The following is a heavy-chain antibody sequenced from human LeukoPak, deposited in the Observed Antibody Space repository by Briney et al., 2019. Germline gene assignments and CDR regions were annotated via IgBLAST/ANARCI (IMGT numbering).Heavy chain of an antibody. D-gene: IGHD4-23*01. V-gene: IGHV3-74*01. CDR1: GFTFNSYW. CDR2: IDEDGKTI. CDR3: ARTRYGGNNYFDY. Sequence: GGSLRLSCAASGFTFNSYWMHWVRQAPGKGLVWVSRIDEDGKTIDYADSVKGRFTISRDNAKNTLYLQMNSLRAEDTAVYYCARTRYGGNNYFDYWGQGSLVTVSS. J-gene: IGHJ4*02.